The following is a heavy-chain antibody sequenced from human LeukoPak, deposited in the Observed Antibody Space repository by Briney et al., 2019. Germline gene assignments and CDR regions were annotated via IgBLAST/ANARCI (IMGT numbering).Heavy chain of an antibody. CDR3: AKAEWLQLRWFSGFDY. Sequence: GGSLRLSCTASGFTFGDHTMSWVRQTPGQELEWVSAISGPGGSTFYADSVKGRFTISRDNSKNTLYLQMSSLRAEDTAVYYCAKAEWLQLRWFSGFDYWGQGTLVTVSS. D-gene: IGHD5-24*01. CDR1: GFTFGDHT. V-gene: IGHV3-23*01. CDR2: ISGPGGST. J-gene: IGHJ4*02.